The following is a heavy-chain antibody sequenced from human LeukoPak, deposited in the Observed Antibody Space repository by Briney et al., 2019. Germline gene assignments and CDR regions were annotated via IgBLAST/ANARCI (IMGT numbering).Heavy chain of an antibody. V-gene: IGHV1-18*01. J-gene: IGHJ4*02. CDR1: GYTFTSYG. CDR2: ISAYNGNT. CDR3: ARNPSPQWELEGRFDY. D-gene: IGHD1-26*01. Sequence: ASVKVSCKASGYTFTSYGISWVRQAPGQGLEWMGWISAYNGNTDYAQKLQGRVTMTTDTSTSTAYMELRSLRSDDTAVYYCARNPSPQWELEGRFDYWGQGTLVTVSS.